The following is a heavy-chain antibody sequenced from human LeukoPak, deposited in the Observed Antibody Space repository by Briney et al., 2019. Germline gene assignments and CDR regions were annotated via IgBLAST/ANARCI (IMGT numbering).Heavy chain of an antibody. J-gene: IGHJ4*02. CDR3: ARAAGETLFDY. CDR1: GFTVSGTY. Sequence: GGSLRLSCAASGFTVSGTYMSWVRQAPGKGLEWVSVIYSAGDTFSADSVKGRFTISRDNSKNTVYLQMNSLRAEDTAVYYCARAAGETLFDYWGQGTLVTVSS. D-gene: IGHD3-10*01. CDR2: IYSAGDT. V-gene: IGHV3-53*01.